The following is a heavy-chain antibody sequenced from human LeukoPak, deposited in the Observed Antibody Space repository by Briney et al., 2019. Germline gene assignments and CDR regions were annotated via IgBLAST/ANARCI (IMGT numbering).Heavy chain of an antibody. Sequence: GGSLRLSCAASGFTFSSYGMHWVRQAPGKGLEWVAVIWYDGSNKYYADSVKGRFTISRDNSKNTLYLQMNSLRAEDTAVYYCAREGSPKLGIYNWFGPWGQGTLVTVSS. CDR1: GFTFSSYG. J-gene: IGHJ5*02. CDR2: IWYDGSNK. CDR3: AREGSPKLGIYNWFGP. V-gene: IGHV3-33*01. D-gene: IGHD7-27*01.